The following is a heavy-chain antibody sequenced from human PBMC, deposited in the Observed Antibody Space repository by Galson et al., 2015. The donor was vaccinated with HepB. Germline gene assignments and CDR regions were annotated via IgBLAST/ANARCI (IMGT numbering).Heavy chain of an antibody. CDR1: GFTFSSYA. Sequence: SLRLSCAASGFTFSSYAMSWVRQAPGKGLEWLSYISSSSSTIYYADSVKGRFTISRDNAKNSLYLQMNSLRAEDTAVYFCAREGWKRYDFLTGYYEDWGQGTRVTVSS. CDR3: AREGWKRYDFLTGYYED. CDR2: ISSSSSTI. V-gene: IGHV3-48*01. J-gene: IGHJ4*02. D-gene: IGHD3-9*01.